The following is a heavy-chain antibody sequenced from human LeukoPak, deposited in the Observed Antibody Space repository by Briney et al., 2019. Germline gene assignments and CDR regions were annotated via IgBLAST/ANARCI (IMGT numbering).Heavy chain of an antibody. CDR3: TKGPMPRGFDY. D-gene: IGHD3-10*01. Sequence: GGSLRLSCAASGFTFSAYGMTWVRQAPGKGLEWVSAISGSAAATFYADSVKGRFTISRDNAKNSLYLQMNSLRAEDTAVYYCTKGPMPRGFDYWGQGTLVTVSS. CDR1: GFTFSAYG. J-gene: IGHJ4*02. V-gene: IGHV3-23*01. CDR2: ISGSAAAT.